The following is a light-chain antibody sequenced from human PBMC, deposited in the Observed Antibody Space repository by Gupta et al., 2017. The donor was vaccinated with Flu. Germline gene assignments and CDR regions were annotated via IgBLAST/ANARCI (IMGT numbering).Light chain of an antibody. V-gene: IGLV1-44*01. CDR3: DSWDDTPSGLWV. CDR2: SNS. Sequence: QSVLTQPPSASGAPGQRVTISCSGSGSNIGTNSVNCYQQLPGSAPNLLIHSNSKRPSGVPARFSGSNSGTSAAIAISGLPAGEEAAYFFDSWDDTPSGLWVFGGGTKVTVL. J-gene: IGLJ3*02. CDR1: GSNIGTNS.